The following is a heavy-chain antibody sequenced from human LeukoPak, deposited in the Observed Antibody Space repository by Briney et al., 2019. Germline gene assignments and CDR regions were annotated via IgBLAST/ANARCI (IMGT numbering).Heavy chain of an antibody. Sequence: SETLSLTCTVSGGSISSSSYYWGWIRQPPGKGLEWIGSIYYSGSTYYNPSLKSRVIISVDTSKNQFSLNLRSVTAADTAVYYSARDQGNVDSSGWYFVGNAFDIWGQGTMVTVSS. D-gene: IGHD6-19*01. V-gene: IGHV4-39*07. CDR1: GGSISSSSYY. CDR3: ARDQGNVDSSGWYFVGNAFDI. CDR2: IYYSGST. J-gene: IGHJ3*02.